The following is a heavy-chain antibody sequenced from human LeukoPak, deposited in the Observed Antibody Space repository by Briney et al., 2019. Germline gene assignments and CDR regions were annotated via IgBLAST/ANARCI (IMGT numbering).Heavy chain of an antibody. CDR2: IYHSGST. Sequence: SETLSLTCAVSGGSISSGGYSWSWIRQPPGKGLEWIGYIYHSGSTYYNPSLKSRVTISVDRSKNQFSLKLSSVTAADTAVYYCARVVFGQAAGTFDYWGQGTLVTVSP. V-gene: IGHV4-30-2*01. CDR3: ARVVFGQAAGTFDY. D-gene: IGHD6-13*01. CDR1: GGSISSGGYS. J-gene: IGHJ4*02.